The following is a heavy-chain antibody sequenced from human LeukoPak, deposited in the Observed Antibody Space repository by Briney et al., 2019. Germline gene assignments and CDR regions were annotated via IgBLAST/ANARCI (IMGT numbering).Heavy chain of an antibody. J-gene: IGHJ3*02. CDR2: ISSSGSYI. CDR1: GFTVSSNY. D-gene: IGHD1-26*01. Sequence: GGSLSLSCAASGFTVSSNYMNWVRQAPGKGLEWVSSISSSGSYIYYADSVKGRFTISRDNAKNSLYLQMNSLRAEDTAVYYCARGWDAGGAFDIWGQGTMVTVSS. CDR3: ARGWDAGGAFDI. V-gene: IGHV3-21*01.